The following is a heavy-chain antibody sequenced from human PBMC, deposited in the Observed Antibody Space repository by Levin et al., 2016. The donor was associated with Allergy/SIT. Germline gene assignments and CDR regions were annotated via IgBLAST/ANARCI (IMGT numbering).Heavy chain of an antibody. D-gene: IGHD3-10*01. CDR2: IDYSGST. J-gene: IGHJ4*02. Sequence: SETLSLTCTVSGGSINSGGFFWTWVRHHPGKGLECIGYIDYSGSTFYNPSLNSRVSISVDTSKNQFSLKLTSVTAADTAVYYCASARGYGEFLIDYWGRGTLVTVSA. V-gene: IGHV4-31*03. CDR3: ASARGYGEFLIDY. CDR1: GGSINSGGFF.